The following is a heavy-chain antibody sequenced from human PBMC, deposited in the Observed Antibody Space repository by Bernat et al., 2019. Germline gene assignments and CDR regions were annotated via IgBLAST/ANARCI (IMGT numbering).Heavy chain of an antibody. D-gene: IGHD4-17*01. Sequence: QVQLVQSGAEVKKPGASVKVSCKASGYTFTGYYMHWVRQAPGQGLEWMGWINPNSGGTNYAQKFQGWVTMTRETSISTAYMELSRLRSDDTAVDYCARGDRGGDDGDLYYYYYGMDVWGQGTTVTVSS. V-gene: IGHV1-2*04. CDR2: INPNSGGT. CDR1: GYTFTGYY. CDR3: ARGDRGGDDGDLYYYYYGMDV. J-gene: IGHJ6*02.